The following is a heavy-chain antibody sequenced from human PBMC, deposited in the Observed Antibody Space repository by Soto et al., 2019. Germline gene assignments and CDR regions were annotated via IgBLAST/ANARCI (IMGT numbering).Heavy chain of an antibody. D-gene: IGHD4-4*01. CDR2: ISGSGGST. J-gene: IGHJ4*02. CDR3: ARDKPYDYSNDY. V-gene: IGHV3-23*01. CDR1: GFTFSSYA. Sequence: GSLRLSCAASGFTFSSYAMSWVRQAPGKGLEWVSAISGSGGSTYYADSVKGRFTISRDNSKNTLYLQMNSLRAEDTAVYYCARDKPYDYSNDYWGQGTLVTVSS.